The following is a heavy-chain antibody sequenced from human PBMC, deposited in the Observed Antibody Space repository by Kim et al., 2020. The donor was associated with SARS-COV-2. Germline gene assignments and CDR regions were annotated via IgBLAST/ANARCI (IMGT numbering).Heavy chain of an antibody. CDR1: GFTFSSYW. Sequence: GGSLRLSCAASGFTFSSYWMHWVRQAPGKGLVWVSRINSDGSSTSYADSVKGRFTISRDNAKNTLYLQMNSLRAEDTAVYYCARALPGYSYGIYYYYYGMDVWGQGTTVTVSS. CDR2: INSDGSST. D-gene: IGHD5-18*01. J-gene: IGHJ6*02. CDR3: ARALPGYSYGIYYYYYGMDV. V-gene: IGHV3-74*01.